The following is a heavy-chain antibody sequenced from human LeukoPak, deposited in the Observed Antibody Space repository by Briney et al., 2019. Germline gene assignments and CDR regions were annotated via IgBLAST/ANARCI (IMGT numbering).Heavy chain of an antibody. Sequence: PGGSLRLSRAASGFTPSSNYMSWVRQAPGKGLEWVSAISXSGGSTYYADSVKGRFTISRDNSKNTLYLQMNRLRAEDTAVYYCAKVWDYYDSSGYDAFDIWGQGTMVTVSS. J-gene: IGHJ3*02. CDR3: AKVWDYYDSSGYDAFDI. CDR1: GFTPSSNY. D-gene: IGHD3-22*01. CDR2: ISXSGGST. V-gene: IGHV3-23*01.